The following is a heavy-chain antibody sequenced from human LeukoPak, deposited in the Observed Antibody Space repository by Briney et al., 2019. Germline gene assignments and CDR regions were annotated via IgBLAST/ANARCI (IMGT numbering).Heavy chain of an antibody. CDR1: GGSFSGYY. J-gene: IGHJ4*02. CDR3: ARPYYYDSSGYQPDY. D-gene: IGHD3-22*01. CDR2: ITHSGST. Sequence: SETLSLTCAVYGGSFSGYYWSWIRQPPGKGLEWIGEITHSGSTNYSPSLKSRVTIPVDTSKNQFSLNLSSVTAADTAVYYCARPYYYDSSGYQPDYWGQGTLVTVSS. V-gene: IGHV4-34*01.